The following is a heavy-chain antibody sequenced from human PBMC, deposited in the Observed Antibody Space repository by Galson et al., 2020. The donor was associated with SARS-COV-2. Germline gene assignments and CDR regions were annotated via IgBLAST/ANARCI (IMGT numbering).Heavy chain of an antibody. CDR3: ASAYTYYDILTGYPLSY. CDR1: GGSISSGGYY. J-gene: IGHJ4*02. Sequence: ASETLSLTCTVSGGSISSGGYYWSWIRQHPGKGLEWIGYIYYSGRTYYNPSLKSRVTISVDTSKNQFSLKLSSVTAADTAVYYCASAYTYYDILTGYPLSYWGQGTLVTVSS. D-gene: IGHD3-9*01. CDR2: IYYSGRT. V-gene: IGHV4-31*03.